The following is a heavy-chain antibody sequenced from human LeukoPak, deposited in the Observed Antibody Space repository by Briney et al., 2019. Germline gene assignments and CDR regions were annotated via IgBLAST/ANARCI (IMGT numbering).Heavy chain of an antibody. CDR2: IYSGGST. CDR1: GFTVSSNY. J-gene: IGHJ4*02. V-gene: IGHV3-53*01. CDR3: ARDGTAAAGFDY. Sequence: GGSLGLSCAASGFTVSSNYMSWVRQAPGKGLEWVSVIYSGGSTYYADSEKGRFTISRDNSKNTLYLQMNSLRAEDTAVYYCARDGTAAAGFDYWGQGTLVTVSS. D-gene: IGHD6-13*01.